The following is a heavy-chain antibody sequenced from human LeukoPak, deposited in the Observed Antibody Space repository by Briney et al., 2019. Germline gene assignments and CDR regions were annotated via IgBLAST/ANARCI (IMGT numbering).Heavy chain of an antibody. D-gene: IGHD6-13*01. V-gene: IGHV3-74*01. CDR3: GTDIWAAAGPGWFDP. CDR2: INTDGTSS. J-gene: IGHJ5*02. Sequence: PGESLTLAWAASGFTFSYSWMQCVRQVAGKGRVWVSRINTDGTSSSYADSVRGRFIISRDNAKKSLYLLMNNLRAEDTALYYCGTDIWAAAGPGWFDPWGQGTLVTVSS. CDR1: GFTFSYSW.